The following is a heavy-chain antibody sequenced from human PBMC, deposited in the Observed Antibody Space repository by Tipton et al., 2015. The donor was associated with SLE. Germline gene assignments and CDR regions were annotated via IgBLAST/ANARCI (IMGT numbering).Heavy chain of an antibody. V-gene: IGHV3-20*03. CDR3: AREVLAAAPNSFDP. D-gene: IGHD1-7*01. J-gene: IGHJ3*01. Sequence: FTISRDRAKNSHYLQMSSLRAEDTAVYYCAREVLAAAPNSFDPWGQGTMVTVSS.